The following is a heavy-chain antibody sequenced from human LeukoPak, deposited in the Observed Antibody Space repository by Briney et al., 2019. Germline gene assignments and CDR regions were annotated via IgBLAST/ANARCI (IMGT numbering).Heavy chain of an antibody. Sequence: SETLSLTCAVYGGSFSGYYWSWIRQPPGKGLEWIGEINHSGSTNYNPSLKSRVTISVDTSKNQFSLKLSSVTAADTAVYYCASGERFGELLSFDYWGQGTLVTVSS. CDR1: GGSFSGYY. CDR2: INHSGST. J-gene: IGHJ4*02. CDR3: ASGERFGELLSFDY. V-gene: IGHV4-34*01. D-gene: IGHD3-10*01.